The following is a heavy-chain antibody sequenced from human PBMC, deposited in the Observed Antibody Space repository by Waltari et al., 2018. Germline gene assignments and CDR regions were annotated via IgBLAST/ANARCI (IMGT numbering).Heavy chain of an antibody. CDR1: GGSISSGGYY. Sequence: QVQLQESGPGLVKPSQTLSLTCTVSGGSISSGGYYWSWIRQHPGKGLEWIGYIYYSGSTYYNPSLKSRVTISVDTSKNQFSLKLSSVTAADTAVYYCARGAATSYYYDSSGYQYDYWGQGTLVTVSS. CDR2: IYYSGST. D-gene: IGHD3-22*01. V-gene: IGHV4-31*03. J-gene: IGHJ4*02. CDR3: ARGAATSYYYDSSGYQYDY.